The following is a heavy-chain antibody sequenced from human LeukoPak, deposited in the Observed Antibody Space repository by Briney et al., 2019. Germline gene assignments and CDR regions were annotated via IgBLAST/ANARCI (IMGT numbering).Heavy chain of an antibody. Sequence: PSETLSLTCTASGGSINSNYWSWIRQPPGKGLEWIGEINHSGSTNYNPSLKSRVTISVDTSKNQFSLKLSSVTAADTAVYYCARDGTYYYYYYMDVWGKGTTVTVSS. D-gene: IGHD6-13*01. J-gene: IGHJ6*03. CDR3: ARDGTYYYYYYMDV. CDR2: INHSGST. CDR1: GGSINSNY. V-gene: IGHV4-34*01.